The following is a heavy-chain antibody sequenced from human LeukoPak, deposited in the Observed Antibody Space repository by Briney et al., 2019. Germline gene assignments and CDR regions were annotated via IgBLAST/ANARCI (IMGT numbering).Heavy chain of an antibody. V-gene: IGHV4-31*03. CDR2: IYYSGST. CDR1: GGSISSGGYY. D-gene: IGHD4-17*01. Sequence: NPSQTLSLTCTASGGSISSGGYYWSWIRQHPGKGLEWIGYIYYSGSTYYNPSLKSRVTISVDTSKNQFSLKLSSVTAADTAVYYCARGDDYGDHDDAFDIWGQGTTVTVSS. CDR3: ARGDDYGDHDDAFDI. J-gene: IGHJ3*02.